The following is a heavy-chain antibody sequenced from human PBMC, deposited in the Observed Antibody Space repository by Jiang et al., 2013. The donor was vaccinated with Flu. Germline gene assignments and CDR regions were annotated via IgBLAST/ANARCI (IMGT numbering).Heavy chain of an antibody. CDR3: ARGTVRPDY. CDR2: INTNTGNP. CDR1: GYSFTSYS. D-gene: IGHD4-17*01. V-gene: IGHV7-4-1*02. J-gene: IGHJ4*02. Sequence: QSGSELKKPGASVKVSCKTSGYSFTSYSIIWVRQAPGQGLEYMGWINTNTGNPTYAQGFSGRFVFSLDTSVTTAYLQINSLEADDTAVYYCARGTVRPDYWGQGTLVTVSS.